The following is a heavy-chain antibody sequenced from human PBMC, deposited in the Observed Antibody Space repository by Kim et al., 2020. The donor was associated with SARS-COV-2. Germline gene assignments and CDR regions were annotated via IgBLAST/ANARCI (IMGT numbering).Heavy chain of an antibody. CDR3: AAAYPRFDY. CDR1: GGSFSGYY. V-gene: IGHV4-34*01. J-gene: IGHJ4*02. D-gene: IGHD6-25*01. Sequence: SETLSLTCAVYGGSFSGYYWSWIRQPPGKGLEWIGEINHSGSTNYNPSLKSRVTISVDTSKNQFSLKLSSVTAADTAVYYCAAAYPRFDYWGQGTLVTVSS. CDR2: INHSGST.